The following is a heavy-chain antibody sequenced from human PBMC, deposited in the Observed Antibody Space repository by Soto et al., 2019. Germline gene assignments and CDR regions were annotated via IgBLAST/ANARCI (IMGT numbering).Heavy chain of an antibody. CDR1: GFTFSSYG. CDR2: ISYDGSNK. J-gene: IGHJ5*02. CDR3: ARADLGSYSWFDP. Sequence: QVQLVESGGGVVQPGRSLRLSCAASGFTFSSYGMHWVRQAPGKGLEWVAVISYDGSNKYYADSVKGRFTISRDNSKNTLYLQMNSLRAEDTAVYYCARADLGSYSWFDPWGQGTLVTVSS. V-gene: IGHV3-30*03. D-gene: IGHD1-26*01.